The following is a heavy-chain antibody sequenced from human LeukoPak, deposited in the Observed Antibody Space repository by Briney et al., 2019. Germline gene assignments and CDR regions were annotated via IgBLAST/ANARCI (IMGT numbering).Heavy chain of an antibody. V-gene: IGHV4-59*01. CDR3: ASAPNEYFFDF. J-gene: IGHJ4*02. CDR2: ISYSGNT. CDR1: GDSIRNYY. Sequence: SETLSLTCTVSGDSIRNYYWSWIREPPGKGLEWIGYISYSGNTNYNPSPKSRVTISLDTSKNQFTLKWSSVTAADTAIYYCASAPNEYFFDFWGPGTLVTVSS.